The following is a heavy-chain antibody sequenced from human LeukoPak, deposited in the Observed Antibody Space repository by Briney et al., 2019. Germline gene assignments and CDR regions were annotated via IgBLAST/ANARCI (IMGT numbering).Heavy chain of an antibody. CDR3: ARGHYGSGSYLSPRNWFDP. CDR2: INHSGST. J-gene: IGHJ5*02. V-gene: IGHV4-34*01. Sequence: PSETLSLTCAVYGGSFSGYYWSWIRQPPGKGLEWIGEINHSGSTNYNPSLKSRVTISVDTSKNQSSLKLSSVTAADTAVYYCARGHYGSGSYLSPRNWFDPWGQGTLVTVSS. D-gene: IGHD3-10*01. CDR1: GGSFSGYY.